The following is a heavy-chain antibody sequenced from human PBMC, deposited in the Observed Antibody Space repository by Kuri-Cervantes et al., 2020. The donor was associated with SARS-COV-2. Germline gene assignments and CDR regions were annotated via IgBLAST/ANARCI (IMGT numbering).Heavy chain of an antibody. Sequence: GESLKISCVASGFTFRDYYMSWIRQAPGKGLEWISYISSSDSTTYYADSVKGRFTISRDNAKNSLYLQMNSLRAEDTAVYYCARDRISSGWYVGYYFDYWGQGTLVTVSS. V-gene: IGHV3-11*04. J-gene: IGHJ4*02. CDR1: GFTFRDYY. D-gene: IGHD6-19*01. CDR2: ISSSDSTT. CDR3: ARDRISSGWYVGYYFDY.